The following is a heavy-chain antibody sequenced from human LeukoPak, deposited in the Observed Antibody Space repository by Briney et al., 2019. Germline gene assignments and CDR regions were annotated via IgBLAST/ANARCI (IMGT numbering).Heavy chain of an antibody. Sequence: GKSLRLSCAASGFTFSNDCMRWVRQAPCKGLEWVALISYDGVNKYYADSVKGRFTISRDNSKNTLYLRMNSLRVEDTALYYCAKLRELVTYYYYYGLDVWGQGTTVTVSS. V-gene: IGHV3-30*18. J-gene: IGHJ6*02. D-gene: IGHD1-1*01. CDR1: GFTFSNDC. CDR2: ISYDGVNK. CDR3: AKLRELVTYYYYYGLDV.